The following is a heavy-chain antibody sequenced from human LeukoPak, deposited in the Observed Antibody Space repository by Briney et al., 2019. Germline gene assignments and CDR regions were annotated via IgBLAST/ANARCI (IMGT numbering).Heavy chain of an antibody. D-gene: IGHD3-22*01. CDR2: IYTSGST. CDR1: GGSISSYY. CDR3: ARDQLNYYDSSGSDDAFDI. J-gene: IGHJ3*02. Sequence: PSETLSLTCTVSGGSISSYYWSWIRQPAGKGLEWIGRIYTSGSTNYNPSLKSRVTMSVDTSKNQFSLKRSSVTAADTAVYYCARDQLNYYDSSGSDDAFDIWGQGTMVTVSS. V-gene: IGHV4-4*07.